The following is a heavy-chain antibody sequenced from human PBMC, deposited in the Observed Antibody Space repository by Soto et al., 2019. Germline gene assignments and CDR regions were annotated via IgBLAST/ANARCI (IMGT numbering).Heavy chain of an antibody. CDR1: NGSISSYY. D-gene: IGHD3-22*01. CDR3: ARASYDSIGYTIDY. J-gene: IGHJ4*02. CDR2: IYSTGST. Sequence: ETLSLTCTVSNGSISSYYWNWIRQPAGKGLEWIGRIYSTGSTNYNPSLKSRVTVSVDTSKNQFSLKLNSVTAADTAVYYCARASYDSIGYTIDYWGQGTLGTVSS. V-gene: IGHV4-4*07.